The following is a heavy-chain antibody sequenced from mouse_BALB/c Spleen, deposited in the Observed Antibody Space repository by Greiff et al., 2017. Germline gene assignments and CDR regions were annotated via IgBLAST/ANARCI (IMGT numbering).Heavy chain of an antibody. CDR3: AREGLDFAWFAY. V-gene: IGHV5-4*02. D-gene: IGHD4-1*01. CDR1: GFTFSDYY. CDR2: ISDGGSYT. Sequence: EVKLMESGGGLVKPGGSLKLSCAASGFTFSDYYMYWVRQTPEKRLEWVATISDGGSYTYYPDSVKGRFTISRDNAKNNLYLQMSSLKSEDTAMYYCAREGLDFAWFAYWGQGTLSLSLQ. J-gene: IGHJ3*01.